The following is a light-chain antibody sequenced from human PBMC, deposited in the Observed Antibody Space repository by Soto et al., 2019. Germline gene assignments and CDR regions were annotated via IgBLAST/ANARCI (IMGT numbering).Light chain of an antibody. J-gene: IGKJ2*01. V-gene: IGKV3-20*01. CDR3: QHYGDSPPNT. CDR1: QSVNSRY. Sequence: ENVLTQSPGTLSLSPGEGATLSCRASQSVNSRYLAWYQQKPGQAPRLLIYAASTRAAGIPDRFSGSASGTDFTLSISRLEPEDFAIYYCQHYGDSPPNTFGQGTKVDIK. CDR2: AAS.